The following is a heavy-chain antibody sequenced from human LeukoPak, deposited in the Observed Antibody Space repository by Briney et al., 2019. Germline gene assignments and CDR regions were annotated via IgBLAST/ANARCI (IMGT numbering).Heavy chain of an antibody. J-gene: IGHJ3*02. CDR2: IYPGDSDT. Sequence: GESLKISCKGSGYSFTSYWIGWVRQMPGKGLEWVGIIYPGDSDTRYSPSFQGQVTISADKSISTAYLQWSSLKASDTAMHYCARPQIAAADSAFDIWGQGTMVTVSS. V-gene: IGHV5-51*01. CDR3: ARPQIAAADSAFDI. D-gene: IGHD6-13*01. CDR1: GYSFTSYW.